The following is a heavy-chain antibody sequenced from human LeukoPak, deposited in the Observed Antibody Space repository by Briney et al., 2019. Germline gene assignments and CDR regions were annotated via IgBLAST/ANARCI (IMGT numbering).Heavy chain of an antibody. CDR2: IYYSGST. CDR3: ARAGGYCSGGSCLLYYYYGMDV. J-gene: IGHJ6*02. Sequence: SETLSLTCTVSGGSVSSGSYYWSWIRQPPGKGLGWIGYIYYSGSTNYNPSLKSRVTISVDTSKNQFSLKLSSVTAADTAVYYCARAGGYCSGGSCLLYYYYGMDVWGQGTTVTVSS. V-gene: IGHV4-61*01. CDR1: GGSVSSGSYY. D-gene: IGHD2-15*01.